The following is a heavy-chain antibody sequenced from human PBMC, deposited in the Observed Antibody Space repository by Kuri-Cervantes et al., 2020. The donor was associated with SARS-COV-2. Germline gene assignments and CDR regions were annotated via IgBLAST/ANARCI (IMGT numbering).Heavy chain of an antibody. J-gene: IGHJ6*02. CDR3: ARDSPNYAVRDYYYYYGMDV. CDR1: GGSISSYF. D-gene: IGHD4/OR15-4a*01. V-gene: IGHV4-59*12. Sequence: SETLSLTCTVSGGSISSYFWSWIRQPPGKGLEWIGYMYDSGSTNYNPSLKSRVTISLDTSQHQLSLKLSSVAAADTAVYYCARDSPNYAVRDYYYYYGMDVWGQGTTVTVSS. CDR2: MYDSGST.